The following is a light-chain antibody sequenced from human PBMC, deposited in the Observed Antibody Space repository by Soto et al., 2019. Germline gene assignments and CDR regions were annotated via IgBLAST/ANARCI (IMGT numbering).Light chain of an antibody. V-gene: IGLV2-18*02. Sequence: QSALTQPPSVSGSPGQSVTISCTGTSSDVGSYIRVSWYQQPPGTAPKLMIYEVTNRPSGVPNRFSASKSGNTASLTISGLQAEDEADYYCTSYTSSRTWVFGGGTTLTVL. CDR1: SSDVGSYIR. CDR2: EVT. J-gene: IGLJ3*02. CDR3: TSYTSSRTWV.